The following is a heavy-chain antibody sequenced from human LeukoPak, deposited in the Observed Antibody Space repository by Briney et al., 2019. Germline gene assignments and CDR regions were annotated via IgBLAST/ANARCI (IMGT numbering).Heavy chain of an antibody. V-gene: IGHV4-59*12. Sequence: SETLSLTCTVSGASISSYYWSWIRQPPGKGLEWIGWIYYSGSTDYNPSLKSRVTISIDTSKNQLSLKLNSVTAADTAVYYCAREGSGWYGNFDYWGQGTLVTVSS. CDR1: GASISSYY. CDR2: IYYSGST. D-gene: IGHD6-19*01. CDR3: AREGSGWYGNFDY. J-gene: IGHJ4*02.